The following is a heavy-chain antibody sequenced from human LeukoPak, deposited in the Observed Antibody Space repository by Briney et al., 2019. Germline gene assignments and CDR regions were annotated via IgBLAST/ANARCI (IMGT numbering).Heavy chain of an antibody. CDR2: ISGSGDKT. CDR3: AKEDRRITGHGRAFDI. J-gene: IGHJ3*02. Sequence: GGSLRLSCAASGFTFSSYAMSWVRQAPGKGLEWVSAISGSGDKTYYAGSVMGRFTISRDNFKNTLYLQMNSLRAEDTALYYCAKEDRRITGHGRAFDIWGQGTMVTVSS. CDR1: GFTFSSYA. D-gene: IGHD1-20*01. V-gene: IGHV3-23*01.